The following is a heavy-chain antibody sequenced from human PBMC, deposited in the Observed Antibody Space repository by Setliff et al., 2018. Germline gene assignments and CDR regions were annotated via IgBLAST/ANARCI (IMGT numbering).Heavy chain of an antibody. D-gene: IGHD6-19*01. J-gene: IGHJ6*02. Sequence: LRLSCTASGFTFRNAWMSWVRQAPGKGLEWVGRIKRITDSGTTDHAAPVKGRFTVSRDDSISTLYLQMNSLKTEDTAVYYCTTSPISSGWHSNFDYNMDVWGQGTTVTVSS. CDR2: IKRITDSGTT. CDR1: GFTFRNAW. V-gene: IGHV3-15*01. CDR3: TTSPISSGWHSNFDYNMDV.